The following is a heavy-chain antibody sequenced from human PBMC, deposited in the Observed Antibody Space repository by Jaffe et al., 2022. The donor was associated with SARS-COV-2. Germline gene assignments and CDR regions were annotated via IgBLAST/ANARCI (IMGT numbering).Heavy chain of an antibody. Sequence: EVQLVESGGGLVQPGGSLRLSCAASGFTVSSNYMSWVRQAPGKGLEWVSVIYSGGSTYYADSVKGRFTISRDNSKNTLYLQMNSLRAEDTAVYYCARDSSGWYRGNQYYFDYWGQGTLVTVSS. J-gene: IGHJ4*02. CDR2: IYSGGST. V-gene: IGHV3-66*02. D-gene: IGHD6-19*01. CDR1: GFTVSSNY. CDR3: ARDSSGWYRGNQYYFDY.